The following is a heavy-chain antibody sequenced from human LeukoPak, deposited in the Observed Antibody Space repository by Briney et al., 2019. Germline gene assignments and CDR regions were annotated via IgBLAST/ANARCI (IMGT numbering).Heavy chain of an antibody. V-gene: IGHV3-11*05. CDR3: GREKDFSPKDHH. Sequence: PGGSLRLSCAASGFTFSDYYMSWIRQAPGKGLEWVSYISSSSSYIYYADSVKGRFTISRDNAKNSLYLQMNSLRAEDTALYYCGREKDFSPKDHHRGQGTPVPGSS. CDR2: ISSSSSYI. D-gene: IGHD1-14*01. J-gene: IGHJ4*02. CDR1: GFTFSDYY.